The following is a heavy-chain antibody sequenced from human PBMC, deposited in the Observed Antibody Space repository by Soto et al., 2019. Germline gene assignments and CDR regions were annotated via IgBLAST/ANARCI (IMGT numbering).Heavy chain of an antibody. CDR1: GYTFSNSG. J-gene: IGHJ3*01. CDR2: ISAYSGNT. Sequence: QVQLVQSGAEVKKPGASVKVSCKASGYTFSNSGVIWVRQAPGQGLEWMGWISAYSGNTYYARKLQDRVTMTTDTSTSTAYMELRTLRSDDPAVYYCARARHDGFDVWGQGTMVTVSS. V-gene: IGHV1-18*01. CDR3: ARARHDGFDV.